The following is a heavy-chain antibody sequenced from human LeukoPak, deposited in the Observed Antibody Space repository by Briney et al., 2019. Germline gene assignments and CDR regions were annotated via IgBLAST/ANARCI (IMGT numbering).Heavy chain of an antibody. J-gene: IGHJ4*02. V-gene: IGHV4-34*01. CDR1: GGSFSGYY. D-gene: IGHD3-22*01. Sequence: PSETLSLTCAVYGGSFSGYYWSWIRQPPGKGLEWIGEINHSGSTNYNPSLKSRVTISVDTSKNQFSLKLSSVTAADTAVYYCARDYYDSSGYTNFDYWGQGTLVTVSS. CDR2: INHSGST. CDR3: ARDYYDSSGYTNFDY.